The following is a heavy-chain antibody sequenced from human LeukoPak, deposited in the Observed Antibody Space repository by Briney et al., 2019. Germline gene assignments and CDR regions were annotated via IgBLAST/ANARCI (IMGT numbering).Heavy chain of an antibody. Sequence: SETLSLTCTVSGDSSSNSIYYWGWIRQPPGKRLEWIGSIDYSGSTYYNPSLKSRATVSIDTSKNQFSLNLNSVTAADTAVYYCAREYTLYRSGWFLDYWGQGTVVAVSS. CDR1: GDSSSNSIYY. D-gene: IGHD6-19*01. CDR2: IDYSGST. CDR3: AREYTLYRSGWFLDY. V-gene: IGHV4-39*07. J-gene: IGHJ4*02.